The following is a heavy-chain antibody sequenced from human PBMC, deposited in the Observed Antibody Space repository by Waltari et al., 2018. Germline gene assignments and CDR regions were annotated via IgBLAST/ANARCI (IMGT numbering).Heavy chain of an antibody. V-gene: IGHV3-11*01. CDR1: GFTFSAYY. CDR3: ARRIETSGALGY. CDR2: ISGSADNV. D-gene: IGHD7-27*01. Sequence: QVQLVESGGALVKPGGSLRLSCVASGFTFSAYYMTWVRQAPGRGLEWVSYISGSADNVYYADSVKGRFTISRDNTKNSLYLQLNDVRSEDTALYYCARRIETSGALGYWGQGTLVTVSS. J-gene: IGHJ4*02.